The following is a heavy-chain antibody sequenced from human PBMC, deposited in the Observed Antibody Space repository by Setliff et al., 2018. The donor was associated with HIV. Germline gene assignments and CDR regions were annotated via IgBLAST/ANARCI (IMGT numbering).Heavy chain of an antibody. V-gene: IGHV4-39*01. D-gene: IGHD3-22*01. CDR3: ASRVYYYDSNNFLREEGFDP. CDR1: GGSASNSRYY. CDR2: IHYNEKT. J-gene: IGHJ5*02. Sequence: ETLSLTCTVSGGSASNSRYYWAWIRQPPGKGLEYIGSIHYNEKTYYNPSLKSRVTISIDTSKNQFSLNLTSVTAADTAVYYCASRVYYYDSNNFLREEGFDPWGQGTLVTAPQ.